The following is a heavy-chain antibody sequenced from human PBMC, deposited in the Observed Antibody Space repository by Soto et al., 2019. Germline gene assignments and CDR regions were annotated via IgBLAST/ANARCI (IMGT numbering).Heavy chain of an antibody. D-gene: IGHD2-2*02. CDR1: GGSISSGGYY. CDR2: IYYSGST. Sequence: QVQLQESGPGLVKPSQTLSLTCTVSGGSISSGGYYWSWIRQHPGKGLEWIGYIYYSGSTYYNPSLKSRVTISVDTSKNQFSLKLSSVTAADTAVYYCVSGYCSSTSCYMGYGYYYYMDVWGKGTTVTVSS. V-gene: IGHV4-31*03. CDR3: VSGYCSSTSCYMGYGYYYYMDV. J-gene: IGHJ6*03.